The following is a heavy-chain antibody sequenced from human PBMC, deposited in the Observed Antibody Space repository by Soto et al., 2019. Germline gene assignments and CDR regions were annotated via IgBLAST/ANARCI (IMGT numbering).Heavy chain of an antibody. CDR3: ARGSRLSGGYLDYFDN. CDR1: GGSISSYY. V-gene: IGHV4-59*01. Sequence: SETLSLTCIVSGGSISSYYWSLIRQSPGKGLEWVGYIYYTGVTNYNPFLKSRVTISVDTSKDQFSLMLSSVTAADTAVYYCARGSRLSGGYLDYFDNWGQGIPVT. J-gene: IGHJ4*02. D-gene: IGHD1-26*01. CDR2: IYYTGVT.